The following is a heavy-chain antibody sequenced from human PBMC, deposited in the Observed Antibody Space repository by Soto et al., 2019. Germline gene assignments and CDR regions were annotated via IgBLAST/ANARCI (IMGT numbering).Heavy chain of an antibody. J-gene: IGHJ1*01. CDR2: ISPIFGTA. CDR1: GGTFSSYT. CDR3: ARFEQQVLP. Sequence: GASVNLSCKASGGTFSSYTISWVRQAPGQGLEWMGGISPIFGTANYAQKFKGRVTITAGESTSTAYMELSSLRSEDTAVYCCARFEQQVLPWGQGSLVTVCS. D-gene: IGHD6-13*01. V-gene: IGHV1-69*01.